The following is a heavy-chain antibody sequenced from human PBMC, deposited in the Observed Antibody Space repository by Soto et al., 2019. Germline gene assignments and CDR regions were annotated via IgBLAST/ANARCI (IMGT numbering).Heavy chain of an antibody. Sequence: QVHLVQCGAEVKKPGASVKVSCQASSYAFTTCGITWVRQAPGQGFEWMGWISAHNGNTNYAQKLQGRVTVTRDTSTSTAYMELRSLRSDDTAVYYCARGRYGDYWGQGALVTVSS. CDR3: ARGRYGDY. V-gene: IGHV1-18*01. J-gene: IGHJ4*02. CDR2: ISAHNGNT. D-gene: IGHD1-1*01. CDR1: SYAFTTCG.